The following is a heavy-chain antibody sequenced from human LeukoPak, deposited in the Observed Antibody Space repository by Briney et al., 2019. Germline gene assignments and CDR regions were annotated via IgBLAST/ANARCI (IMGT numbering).Heavy chain of an antibody. CDR3: AKDHLPGYSSGWMADY. Sequence: GGSLRLSCAASGFTFSSYGMHWVRQAPGKGLEWVAVISYDGSNKYYADSVKGRFTISRDNSKNTLYLQMNSLRAEDTAVYYCAKDHLPGYSSGWMADYWGQGTLVTVSS. CDR1: GFTFSSYG. CDR2: ISYDGSNK. D-gene: IGHD6-19*01. J-gene: IGHJ4*02. V-gene: IGHV3-30*18.